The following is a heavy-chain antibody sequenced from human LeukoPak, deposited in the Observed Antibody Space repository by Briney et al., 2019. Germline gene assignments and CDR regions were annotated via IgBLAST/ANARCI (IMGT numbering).Heavy chain of an antibody. D-gene: IGHD3-9*01. Sequence: QPGASLRLSCAASGFTFSNYAMSWVRQAPGKGLEWVSAILGSGGSTYYADSVKGRFTVSRDNSKSTLYLQMNSLGAEDTALYYCAKWGDYDVLTGYYVPDYWGQGTLVTVSS. CDR3: AKWGDYDVLTGYYVPDY. CDR2: ILGSGGST. V-gene: IGHV3-23*01. CDR1: GFTFSNYA. J-gene: IGHJ4*02.